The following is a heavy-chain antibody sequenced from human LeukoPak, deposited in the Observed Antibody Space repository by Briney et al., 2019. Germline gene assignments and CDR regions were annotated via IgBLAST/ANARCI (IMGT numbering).Heavy chain of an antibody. D-gene: IGHD3-10*01. Sequence: ASVKVSCKAFGYTFTRYYMHWVRQAPGQGPEWMGVISPSGGSTTYAQKFQGRVTLTRDMSTSTAYMELSRLRSDDTAVYYCARVQKILWFGDPGAFDIWGQGTMVTVSS. CDR3: ARVQKILWFGDPGAFDI. CDR2: ISPSGGST. V-gene: IGHV1-46*01. CDR1: GYTFTRYY. J-gene: IGHJ3*02.